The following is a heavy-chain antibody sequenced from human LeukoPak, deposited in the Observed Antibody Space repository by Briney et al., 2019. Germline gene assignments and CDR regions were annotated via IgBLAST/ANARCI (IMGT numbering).Heavy chain of an antibody. CDR3: ARGFISPGITEL. J-gene: IGHJ4*02. V-gene: IGHV4-38-2*01. CDR2: IYHSGST. D-gene: IGHD1-14*01. Sequence: PSETLSPTCAVSSYSISSGYYWGGIRQPPGKGLEWIGSIYHSGSTYYNPSLKSRVTISVDTSKNQFSLKLSSVTAADAAVYYCARGFISPGITELWGQGTLVTVSS. CDR1: SYSISSGYY.